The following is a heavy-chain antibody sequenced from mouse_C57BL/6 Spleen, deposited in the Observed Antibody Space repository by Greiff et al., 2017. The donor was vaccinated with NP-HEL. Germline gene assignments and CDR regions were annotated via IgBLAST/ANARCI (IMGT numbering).Heavy chain of an antibody. CDR2: ISYSGST. CDR3: ARGGNWAWFAY. Sequence: EVMLVESGPGMVKPSQSLSLTCTVTGYSITSGYDWHWIRHFPGNKLEWMGYISYSGSTNYNPSLKSRISITHDTSKNHFFLKLNSVTTEDTATYYCARGGNWAWFAYWGQGTLVTVSA. J-gene: IGHJ3*01. CDR1: GYSITSGYD. V-gene: IGHV3-1*01. D-gene: IGHD4-1*01.